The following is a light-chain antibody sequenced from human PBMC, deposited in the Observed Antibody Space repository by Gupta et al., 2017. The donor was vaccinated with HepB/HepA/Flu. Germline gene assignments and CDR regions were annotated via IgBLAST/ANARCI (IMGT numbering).Light chain of an antibody. V-gene: IGLV1-44*01. CDR1: SSNIGSTP. CDR3: EAWDDSRNGYVV. CDR2: GNN. Sequence: QSVLTQPPSASGTPGPMVTISCSGCSSNIGSTPVTWYQQLPGTAPKLLIYGNNQRPSGVPDRFSGSKSGTSASRAISGLQSEDEADYYGEAWDDSRNGYVVFVGGTKLT. J-gene: IGLJ2*01.